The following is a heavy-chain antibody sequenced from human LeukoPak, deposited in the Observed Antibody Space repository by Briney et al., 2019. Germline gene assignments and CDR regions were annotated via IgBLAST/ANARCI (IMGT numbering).Heavy chain of an antibody. D-gene: IGHD3-3*01. CDR2: ISAYNGNT. J-gene: IGHJ6*02. V-gene: IGHV1-18*01. Sequence: ASVKVSCKASGGTFSSDAISWVRQAPGQGLEWMGWISAYNGNTNYAQKLQGRVTMTTDTSTSTAYMELRSLRSDDTAVYYCARSSDFWSGYYYYYYGMDVWGQGTTVTVSS. CDR1: GGTFSSDA. CDR3: ARSSDFWSGYYYYYYGMDV.